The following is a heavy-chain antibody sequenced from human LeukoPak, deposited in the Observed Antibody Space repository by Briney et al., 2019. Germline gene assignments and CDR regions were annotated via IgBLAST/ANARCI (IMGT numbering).Heavy chain of an antibody. CDR2: INPNSGGT. CDR3: ARDRRQQLVFDY. J-gene: IGHJ4*02. D-gene: IGHD6-13*01. CDR1: GYTFTGFY. V-gene: IGHV1-2*02. Sequence: ASVKVSCKASGYTFTGFYIHLVRQAPGQGLEWMGGINPNSGGTNYAQKLQGRVTMTRDTSTSTAYMELSRLRSDDTAVYYCARDRRQQLVFDYWGQGTLVTVSS.